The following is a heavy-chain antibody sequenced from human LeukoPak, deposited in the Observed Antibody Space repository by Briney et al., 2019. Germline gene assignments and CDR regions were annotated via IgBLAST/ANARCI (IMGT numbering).Heavy chain of an antibody. V-gene: IGHV4-4*07. CDR2: IYTSGTT. CDR1: GGSISSYY. J-gene: IGHJ4*02. CDR3: ARLSTVTTSFDY. D-gene: IGHD4-17*01. Sequence: SETLSLTCTVSGGSISSYYWSWIRQPAGKGLEWIGRIYTSGTTHYNPSLKSRVTMSVDTSKNQFSLKLSSVTAPDTAVYYCARLSTVTTSFDYWGQGTLVTVSS.